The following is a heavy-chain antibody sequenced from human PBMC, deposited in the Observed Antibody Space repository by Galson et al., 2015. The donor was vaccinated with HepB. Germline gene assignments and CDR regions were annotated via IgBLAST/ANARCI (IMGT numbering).Heavy chain of an antibody. CDR3: ARGGTRDGY. CDR2: IIPIFGTA. J-gene: IGHJ4*02. Sequence: SVKVSCKASGVTFSTYAINWVRQAPGQGLEWMGGIIPIFGTANFAQHYQGRVTITADESTSTVYMEVRSLRGEDTAVYYCARGGTRDGYWGQGTLVTVSS. D-gene: IGHD2-15*01. V-gene: IGHV1-69*13. CDR1: GVTFSTYA.